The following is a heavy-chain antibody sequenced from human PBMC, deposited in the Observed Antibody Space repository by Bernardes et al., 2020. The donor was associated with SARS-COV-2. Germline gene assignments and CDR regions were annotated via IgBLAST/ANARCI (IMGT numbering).Heavy chain of an antibody. V-gene: IGHV3-23*01. CDR2: ITGSGHNT. D-gene: IGHD3-3*01. CDR3: AKMGLAPGSTIGGEWLRFDY. Sequence: GSLSLSCAASGFTLISTTMSWVRQAPGRGLEWVSSITGSGHNTYSADSVKGRFTISRDISKNTLYLQMGSLRPEDTAVYYCAKMGLAPGSTIGGEWLRFDYWGQGAQVTVSS. J-gene: IGHJ4*02. CDR1: GFTLISTT.